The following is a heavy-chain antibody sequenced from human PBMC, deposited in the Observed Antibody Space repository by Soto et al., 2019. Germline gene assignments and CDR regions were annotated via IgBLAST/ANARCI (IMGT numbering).Heavy chain of an antibody. J-gene: IGHJ4*02. V-gene: IGHV3-13*01. CDR2: IGTAGDT. D-gene: IGHD3-16*01. Sequence: QAGGSLRLSCAASGFTFSRYDMHWVRQATGKGLEWVSAIGTAGDTYYPGSVKGRFTISRENAKNSLYLQMNSLRAEDTAVYYCARARGDDARDYWGQGTLVTVSS. CDR3: ARARGDDARDY. CDR1: GFTFSRYD.